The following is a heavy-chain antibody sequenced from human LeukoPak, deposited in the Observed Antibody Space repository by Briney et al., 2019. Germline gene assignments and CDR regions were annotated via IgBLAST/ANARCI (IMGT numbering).Heavy chain of an antibody. D-gene: IGHD3-10*01. CDR3: TLPWGSGSYYDY. V-gene: IGHV3-15*01. CDR1: GFTFSNAW. Sequence: PGGSLRLSCAASGFTFSNAWLNWVRQAPGKGLEWVGHIKSKTDGGTTDYAAPVKGRFTISRDDSKNTLFLQMNSLKTEVTAVYYCTLPWGSGSYYDYWGQGTLVTVSS. J-gene: IGHJ4*02. CDR2: IKSKTDGGTT.